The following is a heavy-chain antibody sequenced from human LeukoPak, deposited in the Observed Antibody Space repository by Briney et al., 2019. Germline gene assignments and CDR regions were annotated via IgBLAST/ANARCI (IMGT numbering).Heavy chain of an antibody. CDR1: GYTFTDYY. CDR3: ARDRDYSNTERGFDY. V-gene: IGHV1-2*02. D-gene: IGHD4-11*01. Sequence: ASVKVSCKTSGYTFTDYYIHWVRQAPGQGLEWMGWINPNSGETNSAQKVQGRVTMTGDTSISTAYMELRRVTSDDTAVYYCARDRDYSNTERGFDYWGQGTLVTVSS. CDR2: INPNSGET. J-gene: IGHJ4*02.